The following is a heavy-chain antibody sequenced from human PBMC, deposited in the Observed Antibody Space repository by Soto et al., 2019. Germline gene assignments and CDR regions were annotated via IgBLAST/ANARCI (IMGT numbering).Heavy chain of an antibody. J-gene: IGHJ2*01. CDR3: AGKYLGYFDL. CDR1: GGSIDSSNYF. D-gene: IGHD7-27*01. V-gene: IGHV4-39*01. Sequence: QLQLQESGPGLVRPSETLSLTGTVSGGSIDSSNYFWSWVRQPPGKGLEWIGTISHSGTTYFNPSLVSRVTISVDTSKTQFSLKLTSVTAADTAVYSCAGKYLGYFDLWGRGTLVTVSS. CDR2: ISHSGTT.